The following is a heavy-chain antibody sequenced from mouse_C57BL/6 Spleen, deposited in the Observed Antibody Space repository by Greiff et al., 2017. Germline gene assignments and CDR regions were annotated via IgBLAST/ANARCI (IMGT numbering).Heavy chain of an antibody. CDR1: GYTFTSYG. D-gene: IGHD1-1*01. Sequence: QVQLQQSGAELASPGASVKLSCKASGYTFTSYGISWVKQRTGQGLEWIGEIYPRSGNTYYNEKFKGKATLTADKSSSTAYMELRSLTSEDSAVYFCARRGSHFDYWGQGTTLTVSS. V-gene: IGHV1-81*01. CDR3: ARRGSHFDY. CDR2: IYPRSGNT. J-gene: IGHJ2*01.